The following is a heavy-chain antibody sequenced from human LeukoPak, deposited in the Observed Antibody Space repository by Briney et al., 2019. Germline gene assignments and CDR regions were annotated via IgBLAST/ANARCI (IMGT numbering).Heavy chain of an antibody. D-gene: IGHD4-11*01. CDR1: GFTFSSYS. V-gene: IGHV3-48*04. CDR2: ISSSSSTI. Sequence: PGGSLRLSCAASGFTFSSYSMNWVRQAPGKGLEWVSYISSSSSTIYYADSVKGRFTISRDNAKNSLYLQMNSLRAEDTAVYYCARSTVTIGYTPPPPDYWGQGTLVTVSS. J-gene: IGHJ4*02. CDR3: ARSTVTIGYTPPPPDY.